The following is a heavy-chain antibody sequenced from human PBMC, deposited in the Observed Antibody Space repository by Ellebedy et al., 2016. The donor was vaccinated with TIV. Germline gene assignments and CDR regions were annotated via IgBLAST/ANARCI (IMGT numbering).Heavy chain of an antibody. CDR3: AREGGVVRGVLDY. J-gene: IGHJ4*01. Sequence: PGGSLRLSCAASGFTFSSYEMNWVRQAPVKGLEWVSYISSSGSTIYYADSVKGRFTISRDNDKKSLYLQMNSLRAEDTAVYHWAREGGVVRGVLDYWGQGTLVTVSS. CDR1: GFTFSSYE. D-gene: IGHD3-10*01. CDR2: ISSSGSTI. V-gene: IGHV3-48*03.